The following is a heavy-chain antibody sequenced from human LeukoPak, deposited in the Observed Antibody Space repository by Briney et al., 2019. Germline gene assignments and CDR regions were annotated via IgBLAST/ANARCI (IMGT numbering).Heavy chain of an antibody. CDR3: AREVVLPAAIRDRPYYYYGMDV. CDR1: GFTFRDYY. V-gene: IGHV3-11*01. Sequence: GGSLRLSCTASGFTFRDYYMSWIRQAPGKGLEWVSYISSSGSTIYYADSVQGRFTISRGNAKNLLYLQMTSLRAEDTAVYYCAREVVLPAAIRDRPYYYYGMDVWGQGTTVTVSS. J-gene: IGHJ6*02. D-gene: IGHD2-2*02. CDR2: ISSSGSTI.